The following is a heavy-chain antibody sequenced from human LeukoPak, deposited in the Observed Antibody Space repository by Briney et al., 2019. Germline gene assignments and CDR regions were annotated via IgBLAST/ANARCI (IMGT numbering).Heavy chain of an antibody. J-gene: IGHJ6*03. CDR3: ASFSASYYYYYMDV. Sequence: SETLSLTCTVSGGSISSSSYYWGWIRQPPGKGLEWIGSIYYSGSTYYNPSLKSRVTISVDTSKNQFSLKLSSVTAADTAVYYCASFSASYYYYYMDVWGKGATVTVSS. V-gene: IGHV4-39*01. CDR2: IYYSGST. D-gene: IGHD3-10*01. CDR1: GGSISSSSYY.